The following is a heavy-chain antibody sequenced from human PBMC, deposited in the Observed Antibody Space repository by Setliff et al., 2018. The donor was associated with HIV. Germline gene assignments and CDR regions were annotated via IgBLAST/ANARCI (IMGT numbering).Heavy chain of an antibody. CDR1: GFTVSSYW. CDR2: INNDGSST. V-gene: IGHV3-74*01. J-gene: IGHJ6*03. CDR3: ARDHGYYYYYMDV. Sequence: PGGSLRLSCEASGFTVSSYWMHWVCQAPGKGLVWVSRINNDGSSTTYADSVKGRFTISRDNAKNTLYLQMNSLRAEDTAVYYCARDHGYYYYYMDVWGKGTTVTVSS.